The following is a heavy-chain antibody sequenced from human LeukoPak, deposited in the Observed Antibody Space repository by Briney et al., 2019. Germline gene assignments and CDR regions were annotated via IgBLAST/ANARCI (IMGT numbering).Heavy chain of an antibody. CDR3: ARVFGGEPNWFDP. CDR1: GFTFSSYS. V-gene: IGHV3-21*01. CDR2: ISSSSSYI. J-gene: IGHJ5*02. Sequence: MAGGSLRLSCAASGFTFSSYSMNWVRQAPGKGLEWVSSISSSSSYIYYADSVKGRFTISRDNAKNSLYLQMNSLRAEDTAVYYCARVFGGEPNWFDPWGQGTLVTVSS. D-gene: IGHD3-10*01.